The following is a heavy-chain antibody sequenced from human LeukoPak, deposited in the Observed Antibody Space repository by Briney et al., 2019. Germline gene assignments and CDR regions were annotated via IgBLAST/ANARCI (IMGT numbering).Heavy chain of an antibody. CDR1: GFTFSSYA. V-gene: IGHV3-23*01. Sequence: GGSLRLSCAASGFTFSSYAMSWVRQAPGKGLEWVSAISGSGGSTYYADSVKGRFTISRDNAKTSLYLQMNSLRAEDTAVYYCARDLSGIAGYTYGRGIDYWGQGTLVTVSS. CDR2: ISGSGGST. J-gene: IGHJ4*02. D-gene: IGHD5-18*01. CDR3: ARDLSGIAGYTYGRGIDY.